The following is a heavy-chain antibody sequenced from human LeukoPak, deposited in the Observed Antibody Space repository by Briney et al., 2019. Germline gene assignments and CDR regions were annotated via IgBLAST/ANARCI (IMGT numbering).Heavy chain of an antibody. D-gene: IGHD3-3*01. Sequence: GGSLRLSCAASGFTFSSYAMHWVRQAPGKGLEWVAVISYDGSNKYYADSVKGRFTISRDNSKNTLYLQMNSLRAEDTAVYYCARDRRVTIFGVVDNFGYWGQGTLVTVSS. CDR2: ISYDGSNK. CDR1: GFTFSSYA. V-gene: IGHV3-30-3*01. J-gene: IGHJ4*02. CDR3: ARDRRVTIFGVVDNFGY.